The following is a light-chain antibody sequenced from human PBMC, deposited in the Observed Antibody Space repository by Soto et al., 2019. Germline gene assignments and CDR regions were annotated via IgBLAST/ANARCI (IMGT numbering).Light chain of an antibody. V-gene: IGLV2-14*03. Sequence: QSALPQPASVSGSPGQSITISCTGTSSDIGHYDYVSWYQQHPGKAPKLMIYHVTYRPSGVSNRYSGSKSGNSASLTISGVQADDEADYYCCSLTTSHTYVFGSGTKVTVL. CDR2: HVT. CDR3: CSLTTSHTYV. J-gene: IGLJ1*01. CDR1: SSDIGHYDY.